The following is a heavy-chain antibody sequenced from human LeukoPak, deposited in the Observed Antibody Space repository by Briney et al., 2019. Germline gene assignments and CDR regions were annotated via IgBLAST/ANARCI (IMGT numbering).Heavy chain of an antibody. CDR2: INPSGGST. D-gene: IGHD2-15*01. V-gene: IGHV1-46*01. J-gene: IGHJ4*02. CDR1: GYTFTSYY. Sequence: ASVTVSCKASGYTFTSYYMHWVRQAPGEGLEWMGIINPSGGSTSYAQKFQGRVTMTRDMSTSTVYMELSSLRSEDTAVYYCARDLSAALGYWGQGTLVTVSS. CDR3: ARDLSAALGY.